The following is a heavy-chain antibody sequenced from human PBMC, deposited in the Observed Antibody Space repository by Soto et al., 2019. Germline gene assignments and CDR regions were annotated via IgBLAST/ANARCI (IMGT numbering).Heavy chain of an antibody. CDR2: ITSSGGTI. Sequence: GGSLRLSCAASGFAFTDYYMNWIRQAPGKGLEWVSYITSSGGTIYYADSVKGRFTISRDNAKNSLFLQMNNLRAEDTAVYFCARVGYYGSGNYYNFHFDLWGRGTLVTVSS. D-gene: IGHD3-10*01. J-gene: IGHJ2*01. V-gene: IGHV3-11*01. CDR1: GFAFTDYY. CDR3: ARVGYYGSGNYYNFHFDL.